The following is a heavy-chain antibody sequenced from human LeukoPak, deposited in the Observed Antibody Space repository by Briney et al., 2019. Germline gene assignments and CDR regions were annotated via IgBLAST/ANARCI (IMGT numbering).Heavy chain of an antibody. CDR2: ISAYNGNT. D-gene: IGHD3-22*01. V-gene: IGHV1-18*01. Sequence: GASVKVSCKASGYTFTSYGISWVRKAPGRGLEWMGWISAYNGNTKYAQKVQGRVAMTTDTSTSTAYMELRSLRSDDTAMYYCARSHDTSGYYGLEAFDIWGQGTMVTVSS. CDR3: ARSHDTSGYYGLEAFDI. CDR1: GYTFTSYG. J-gene: IGHJ3*02.